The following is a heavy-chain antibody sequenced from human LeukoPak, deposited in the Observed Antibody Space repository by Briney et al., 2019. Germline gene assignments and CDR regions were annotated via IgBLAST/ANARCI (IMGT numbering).Heavy chain of an antibody. CDR2: LRGDGET. CDR3: AKASWVSSAGAVL. CDR1: GFIFRDYA. V-gene: IGHV3-23*01. J-gene: IGHJ4*02. Sequence: GGSLRLSCVASGFIFRDYAMSWVRQAPAGGLEWVSSLRGDGETFYTDSVKGRFTLSSDHSRNTVYLQLNNLRVEDTAVYYCAKASWVSSAGAVLWGQGTLVTVS. D-gene: IGHD3-16*01.